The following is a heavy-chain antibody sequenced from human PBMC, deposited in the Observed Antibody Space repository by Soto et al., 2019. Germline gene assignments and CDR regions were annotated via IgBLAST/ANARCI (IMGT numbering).Heavy chain of an antibody. CDR3: VGYYDSSGYYEAFDI. Sequence: PSETLSLTCTVSGGSISSSSYYWGWIRQPPGKGLEWIGSIYYSGSTHYNPSLKSRVTISVDTSKNQFSLKLSSVTAADTAVYYCVGYYDSSGYYEAFDIWGQGTMVTVSS. V-gene: IGHV4-39*01. D-gene: IGHD3-22*01. CDR2: IYYSGST. CDR1: GGSISSSSYY. J-gene: IGHJ3*02.